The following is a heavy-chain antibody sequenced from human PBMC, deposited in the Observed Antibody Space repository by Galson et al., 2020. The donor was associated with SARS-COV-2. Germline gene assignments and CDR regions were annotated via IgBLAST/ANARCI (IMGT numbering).Heavy chain of an antibody. V-gene: IGHV3-30-3*01. D-gene: IGHD2-15*01. Sequence: GESLKISCAASGFHFRTHAMNWVRQAPGKGLEWVAIILYEGSNENYADSVKGRFTISRDNSKNTVYLQMNSLRPEDTAVYYCARESLVVALSGVFDIWGQGTTVTVSS. CDR3: ARESLVVALSGVFDI. J-gene: IGHJ3*02. CDR1: GFHFRTHA. CDR2: ILYEGSNE.